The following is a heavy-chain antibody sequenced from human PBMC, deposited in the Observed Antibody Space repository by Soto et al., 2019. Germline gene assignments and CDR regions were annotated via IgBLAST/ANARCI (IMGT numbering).Heavy chain of an antibody. CDR2: MNQYLSDK. V-gene: IGHV3-7*01. D-gene: IGHD1-26*01. CDR3: ARVESGSYDY. J-gene: IGHJ4*02. CDR1: GFTFSNYY. Sequence: GGSLRLSCAASGFTFSNYYMTWVRQAPVNGLEFVANMNQYLSDKRYVDSVRGRFTISRYNAKNSLYLQMNSLRVDYTAVYYCARVESGSYDYWGQGALVTVSS.